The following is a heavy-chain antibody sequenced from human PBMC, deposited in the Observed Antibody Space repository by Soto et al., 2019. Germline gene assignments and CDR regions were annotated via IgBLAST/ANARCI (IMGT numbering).Heavy chain of an antibody. Sequence: GGSLRLSCAASGFTFSGYYMSWVRQAPGEGLEWVSYISSSSSYTNYADSVKGRFTISRDNAKNSLFLQMNSLRAEDTAVYYCARESNNVFAFWGQGSLDPVSS. CDR3: ARESNNVFAF. J-gene: IGHJ4*02. CDR2: ISSSSSYT. V-gene: IGHV3-11*05. CDR1: GFTFSGYY. D-gene: IGHD2-8*01.